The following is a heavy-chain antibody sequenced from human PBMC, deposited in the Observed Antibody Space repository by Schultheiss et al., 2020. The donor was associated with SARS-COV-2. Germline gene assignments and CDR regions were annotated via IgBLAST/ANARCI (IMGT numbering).Heavy chain of an antibody. V-gene: IGHV1-2*02. Sequence: ASVKVSCKASGYTFTGYYMHWVRQAPGQGLEWMGWINPNSGGTNYAQKFQGRVTMTRDTSISTAYMELSRLRSDDTAVYYCARDKTGYCSGGSCGMDFDYWGQGTLVTVSS. CDR2: INPNSGGT. J-gene: IGHJ4*02. CDR1: GYTFTGYY. CDR3: ARDKTGYCSGGSCGMDFDY. D-gene: IGHD2-15*01.